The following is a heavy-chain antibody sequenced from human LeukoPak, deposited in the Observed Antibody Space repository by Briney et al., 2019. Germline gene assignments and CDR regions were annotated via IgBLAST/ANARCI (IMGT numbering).Heavy chain of an antibody. V-gene: IGHV3-72*01. CDR1: GFTFSDHY. CDR2: SRNKANSYTT. Sequence: GGSLRLSCAASGFTFSDHYMDWVRQAPGKGLEWVGRSRNKANSYTTEYAASVKGRFTISRDDSKNSLYLQMNSLKTEDTAVYYCARDDYVRGRYRLIDYWGQGTLVTVSS. J-gene: IGHJ4*02. D-gene: IGHD3-16*02. CDR3: ARDDYVRGRYRLIDY.